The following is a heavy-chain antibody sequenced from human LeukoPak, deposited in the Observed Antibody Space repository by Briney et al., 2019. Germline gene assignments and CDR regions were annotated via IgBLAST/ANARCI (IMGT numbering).Heavy chain of an antibody. D-gene: IGHD2-2*01. J-gene: IGHJ3*02. CDR1: GFTFSSSA. V-gene: IGHV3-30-3*01. Sequence: PGGSLRLSCAASGFTFSSSAMHWVRQASGKGLEWVAVISYDGSNKYYADSVKGRFTISRDNSKNTLYLQMNSLRAEDTAVYYCAKGDCSSTSCYYTPGLYAFDIWGQGTMVTVSS. CDR3: AKGDCSSTSCYYTPGLYAFDI. CDR2: ISYDGSNK.